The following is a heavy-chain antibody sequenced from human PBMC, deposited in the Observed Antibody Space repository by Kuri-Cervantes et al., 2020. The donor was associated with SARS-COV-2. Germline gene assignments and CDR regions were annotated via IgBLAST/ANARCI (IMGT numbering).Heavy chain of an antibody. CDR1: GFTFSSYW. V-gene: IGHV3-48*03. Sequence: GGSLRLSCAASGFTFSSYWMNWVRQAPGKGLEWLAYISPTASTIYYADPVTGRFTISRDNAQNAAYLHMKSLRADDTAVYYCARVRAMDMWGQGTMVTVSS. CDR3: ARVRAMDM. CDR2: ISPTASTI. J-gene: IGHJ3*02. D-gene: IGHD2-2*01.